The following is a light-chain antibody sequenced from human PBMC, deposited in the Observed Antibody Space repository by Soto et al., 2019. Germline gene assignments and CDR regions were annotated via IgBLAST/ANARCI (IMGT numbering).Light chain of an antibody. J-gene: IGKJ1*01. CDR1: QSVSSTY. CDR2: DAS. V-gene: IGKV3-20*01. CDR3: QQYGSSPPWT. Sequence: EIVLTQSPGTLSLSPGERATLSCRASQSVSSTYLAWYQQKPGQAPRLLIYDASSRATGIPDRFSGSGSGTDFTLTISRLEPEALAVYYCQQYGSSPPWTFGQGTKVEIK.